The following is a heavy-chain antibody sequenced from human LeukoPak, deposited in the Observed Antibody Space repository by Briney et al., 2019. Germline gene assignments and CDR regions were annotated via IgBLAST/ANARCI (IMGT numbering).Heavy chain of an antibody. CDR2: IYYNGST. J-gene: IGHJ4*02. V-gene: IGHV4-39*01. Sequence: SETLSLTCTVSGASTSSNNYYWGWIRQPPGKGLEWIGNIYYNGSTHDNPSLKSRVTISIDKSKNQFSLNLSSVTAADTAVYYCARLIGWPYRYYYDYWGQGTLITVSS. CDR1: GASTSSNNYY. CDR3: ARLIGWPYRYYYDY. D-gene: IGHD2-15*01.